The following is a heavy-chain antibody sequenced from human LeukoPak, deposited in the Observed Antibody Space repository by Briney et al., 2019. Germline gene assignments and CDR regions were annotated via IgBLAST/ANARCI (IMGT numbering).Heavy chain of an antibody. J-gene: IGHJ4*02. CDR2: IRYDGSNK. V-gene: IGHV3-30*02. D-gene: IGHD3-10*01. Sequence: PGGSLRPSCAASGFTFSSYGMHWVRQAPGKGLEWVAFIRYDGSNKYYADSVKGRFTISRDNSKNTLYLQMNSLRAEDTAVYYCAKDQGITMVRGVFDYWGQGTLVTVSS. CDR1: GFTFSSYG. CDR3: AKDQGITMVRGVFDY.